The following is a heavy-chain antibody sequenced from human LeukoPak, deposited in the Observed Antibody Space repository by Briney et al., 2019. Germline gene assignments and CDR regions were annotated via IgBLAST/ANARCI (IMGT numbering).Heavy chain of an antibody. Sequence: SVKVSCKASGGTFSSYAISWVRQAPGQGLEWMGGIIPIFGTANYAQKFQGRVTITADESTSTAYMELSSLRSEDTAVYYCARLSDYGSGSYYNYYYYYMDVWGKGTTVTVSS. CDR3: ARLSDYGSGSYYNYYYYYMDV. D-gene: IGHD3-10*01. CDR1: GGTFSSYA. CDR2: IIPIFGTA. V-gene: IGHV1-69*13. J-gene: IGHJ6*03.